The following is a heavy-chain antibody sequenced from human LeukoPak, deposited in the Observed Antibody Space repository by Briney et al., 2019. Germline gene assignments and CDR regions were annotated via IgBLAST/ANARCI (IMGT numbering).Heavy chain of an antibody. J-gene: IGHJ4*02. CDR3: ASVHSSSWYIDY. Sequence: SETLSLTCAVYGGSFSGYYWSWIRQPPGKGLEWIGEINHSGSTNYNPSLKSRVTISVDTSKNQFSLKLSSATAADTAVYYCASVHSSSWYIDYWGQGTLVTVSS. D-gene: IGHD6-13*01. CDR2: INHSGST. V-gene: IGHV4-34*01. CDR1: GGSFSGYY.